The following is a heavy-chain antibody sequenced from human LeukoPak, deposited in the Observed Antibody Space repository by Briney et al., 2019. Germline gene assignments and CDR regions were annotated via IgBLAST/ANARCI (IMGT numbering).Heavy chain of an antibody. CDR3: ARVPTARRYGDYNWFDP. V-gene: IGHV4-4*07. CDR1: GGSISSYY. D-gene: IGHD4-17*01. Sequence: PSETLSLTCTVSGGSISSYYWSWIRQPAGKGLEWIGRIYTSGSTNYNPSLKSRVTMSVDTSKNQFSLKLSSVTAADTAVYYCARVPTARRYGDYNWFDPWGQGTLVTVSS. CDR2: IYTSGST. J-gene: IGHJ5*02.